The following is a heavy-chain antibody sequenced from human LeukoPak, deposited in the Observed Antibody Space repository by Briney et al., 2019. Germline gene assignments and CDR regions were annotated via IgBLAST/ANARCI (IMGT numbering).Heavy chain of an antibody. J-gene: IGHJ4*02. Sequence: PGGSPRLSCAASGFTFSNHDMSWIRQAPGKGLEWVSSITGGGGNTYYADSVKGRFTISRDNSKNTLYLQMNSLRAEDTAVYYCARDRAYYYDSSGYYHFDYWGQGTLVTVSS. D-gene: IGHD3-22*01. CDR3: ARDRAYYYDSSGYYHFDY. V-gene: IGHV3-23*01. CDR2: ITGGGGNT. CDR1: GFTFSNHD.